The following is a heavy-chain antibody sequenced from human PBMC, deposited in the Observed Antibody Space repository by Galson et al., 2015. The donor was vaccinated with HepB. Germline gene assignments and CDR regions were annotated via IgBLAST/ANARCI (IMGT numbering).Heavy chain of an antibody. V-gene: IGHV3-21*01. Sequence: SLRLSCAASGFTFSSYSMNWVRQAPGKGLEWVSSISSSSSYIYYADSVKGRFTISRDNAKNSLYLQMNSLRAEDTAVYYCARDERLGYCSSTSCQGPYYYYGMDVWGQGTTVTVSS. CDR1: GFTFSSYS. CDR3: ARDERLGYCSSTSCQGPYYYYGMDV. J-gene: IGHJ6*02. CDR2: ISSSSSYI. D-gene: IGHD2-2*01.